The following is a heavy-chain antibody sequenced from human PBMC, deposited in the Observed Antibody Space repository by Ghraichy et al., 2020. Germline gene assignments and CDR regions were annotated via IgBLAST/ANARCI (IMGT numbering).Heavy chain of an antibody. V-gene: IGHV1-46*03. CDR2: INPSGGST. CDR1: GYTFTSYY. D-gene: IGHD6-13*01. CDR3: ARNMSPAGVAAGPYYYYYVMDV. J-gene: IGHJ6*02. Sequence: ASVKVSCKASGYTFTSYYMHWVRQAPGQGLEWMGIINPSGGSTSSAQKFQGRVTMTRDTSTSTVYMELSSLRSEDTAVYYCARNMSPAGVAAGPYYYYYVMDVWGQGTTVTVSS.